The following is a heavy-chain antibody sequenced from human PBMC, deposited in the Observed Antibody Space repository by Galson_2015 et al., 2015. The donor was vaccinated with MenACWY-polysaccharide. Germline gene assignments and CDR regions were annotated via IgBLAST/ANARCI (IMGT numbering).Heavy chain of an antibody. J-gene: IGHJ6*02. V-gene: IGHV3-48*01. CDR1: GFSSSTYN. D-gene: IGHD1/OR15-1a*01. Sequence: SLRLSCAASGFSSSTYNMNWVRQAPGKGLEWISYISSSSTIFYADSVKGRFTISRDNAKNSLYLQMNSLRAEDTAVYYCARDQEQKYYYYYGMDVWGRGTTVTVSS. CDR2: ISSSSTI. CDR3: ARDQEQKYYYYYGMDV.